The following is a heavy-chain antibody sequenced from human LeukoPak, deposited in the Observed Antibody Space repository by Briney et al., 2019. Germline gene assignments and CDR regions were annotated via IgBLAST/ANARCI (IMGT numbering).Heavy chain of an antibody. CDR1: GYTFTSYC. D-gene: IGHD3-10*01. J-gene: IGHJ4*02. CDR3: ARGYGSGSYTFLFFDY. CDR2: INPSGGST. V-gene: IGHV1-46*01. Sequence: ASVTVSCKASGYTFTSYCRHWVRQAPGQGLEWMGVINPSGGSTNYAQMIQGRVTMTRDTSTSTVYMELSILRSEDTVVYCCARGYGSGSYTFLFFDYWGQGTLVTVSS.